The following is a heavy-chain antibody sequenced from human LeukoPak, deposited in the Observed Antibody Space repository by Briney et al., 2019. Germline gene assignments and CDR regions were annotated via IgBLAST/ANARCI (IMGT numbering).Heavy chain of an antibody. V-gene: IGHV5-51*01. D-gene: IGHD6-19*01. CDR1: GHSFTSYW. Sequence: PGESLKISCKGSGHSFTSYWIGWVRQLPGKGLEWMGIIYPGDSDTRYSPSFQGQVTISADKSISTAYLQWSSLKASDTAMYYCARHPVAVAGTGYYYYMDVWGKGTTVTVSS. CDR2: IYPGDSDT. CDR3: ARHPVAVAGTGYYYYMDV. J-gene: IGHJ6*03.